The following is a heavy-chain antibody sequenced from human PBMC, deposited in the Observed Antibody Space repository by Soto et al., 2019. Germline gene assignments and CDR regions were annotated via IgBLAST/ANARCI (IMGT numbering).Heavy chain of an antibody. J-gene: IGHJ4*02. CDR3: ARGVGAYYFDY. V-gene: IGHV1-69*01. CDR1: GGTFSTYA. D-gene: IGHD1-26*01. Sequence: QVQLVQSGAEVKKPXXXXXVSCKASGGTFSTYAITWVRQAPGQGLEWLGGIIPIFGTTDYARKFQGRVTITAAESTSTVFIELSSLTSEDTAVYYCARGVGAYYFDYWGQGTLVTVSS. CDR2: IIPIFGTT.